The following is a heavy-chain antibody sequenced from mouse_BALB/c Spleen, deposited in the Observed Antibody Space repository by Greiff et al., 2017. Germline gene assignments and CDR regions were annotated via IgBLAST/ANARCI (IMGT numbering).Heavy chain of an antibody. V-gene: IGHV3-6*02. CDR3: AREENYYAMDY. CDR2: ISYDGSN. CDR1: GYSITSGYY. J-gene: IGHJ4*01. Sequence: EVQRVESGPGLVKPSQSLSLTCSVTGYSITSGYYWNWIRQFPGNKLEWMGYISYDGSNNYNPSLKNRISITRDTSKNQFFLKLNTVTTEDTATYYCAREENYYAMDYWGQGTSVTVSS.